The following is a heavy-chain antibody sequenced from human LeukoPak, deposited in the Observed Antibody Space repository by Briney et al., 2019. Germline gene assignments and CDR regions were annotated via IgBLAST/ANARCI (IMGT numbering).Heavy chain of an antibody. Sequence: SETLSLTCAVYGGSFSGYYWSWIRQPPGKGLEWIGEINHSGSTNYNPSLKSRVTISVDTSKNQFSLKLSSVTAADTAVYYCARGRAPHPSRLVAPYFDYWGQGALVTVSS. V-gene: IGHV4-34*01. CDR2: INHSGST. CDR3: ARGRAPHPSRLVAPYFDY. CDR1: GGSFSGYY. J-gene: IGHJ4*02.